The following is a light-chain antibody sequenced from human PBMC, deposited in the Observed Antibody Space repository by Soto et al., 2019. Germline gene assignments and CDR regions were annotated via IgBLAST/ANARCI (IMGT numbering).Light chain of an antibody. CDR1: QSVSSN. J-gene: IGKJ1*01. Sequence: EIVMTQSPATLSVSPGERATFSCRASQSVSSNLAWYQQKPGQAPRLLIYGASTRATGIPARFSGSGSGTDFTLTISSLQSEDFAVYYCQQYRNWPRTFGQGTKVDNK. CDR2: GAS. V-gene: IGKV3-15*01. CDR3: QQYRNWPRT.